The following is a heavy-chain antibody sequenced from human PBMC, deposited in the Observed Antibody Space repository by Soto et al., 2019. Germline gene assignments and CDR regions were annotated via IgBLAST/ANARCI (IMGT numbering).Heavy chain of an antibody. CDR3: AKDLPDKPSKALDYRLFDY. CDR1: GFTFSSYA. J-gene: IGHJ4*02. V-gene: IGHV3-23*01. CDR2: ISGSGGST. Sequence: EVQLLESGGGLVQPGGSLRLSCAASGFTFSSYAMSWVRQAPGKGLEWVSAISGSGGSTYYADSVKGRFTISRDNSKNTLYLQMNSLRAEDTAVYYCAKDLPDKPSKALDYRLFDYWGQGTLVTVSS. D-gene: IGHD4-17*01.